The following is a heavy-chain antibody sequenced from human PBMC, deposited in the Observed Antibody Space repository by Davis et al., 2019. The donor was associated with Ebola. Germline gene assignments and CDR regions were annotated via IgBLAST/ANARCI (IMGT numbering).Heavy chain of an antibody. CDR2: INHSGST. Sequence: SETLSLTCAVYVGSFSGYYWSWIRQPPGKGLEWIGEINHSGSTNYNPSLKSRVTISVDTSKNQFSLKLTSVTAADTAVYYCARGGDDSSGYSNDYWGQGTLVTVSS. CDR1: VGSFSGYY. CDR3: ARGGDDSSGYSNDY. J-gene: IGHJ4*02. V-gene: IGHV4-34*01. D-gene: IGHD3-22*01.